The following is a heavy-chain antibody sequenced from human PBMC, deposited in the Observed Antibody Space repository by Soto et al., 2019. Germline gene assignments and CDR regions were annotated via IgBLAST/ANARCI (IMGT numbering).Heavy chain of an antibody. V-gene: IGHV1-58*01. CDR3: AAGLGLTAAGDY. Sequence: GASVKVSCKASGFTFTSSAVQRVRQARGQRLEWIGWIVVGSGNTNYAQKFQERVTITRDMSTSTAYMELSSLRSEDTAVYYCAAGLGLTAAGDYWGQGTLVTVSS. J-gene: IGHJ4*02. CDR2: IVVGSGNT. CDR1: GFTFTSSA. D-gene: IGHD6-13*01.